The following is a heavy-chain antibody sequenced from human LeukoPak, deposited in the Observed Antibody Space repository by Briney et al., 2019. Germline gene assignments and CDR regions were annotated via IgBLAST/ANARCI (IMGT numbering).Heavy chain of an antibody. D-gene: IGHD2-15*01. J-gene: IGHJ4*02. CDR3: ARDKNPSGGSFYY. CDR2: ISYDGSNK. V-gene: IGHV3-30-3*01. Sequence: GGSLRLSCAASGFTFSSYAMHWVRQAPGKGLEWVAVISYDGSNKYYADSVKGRFTISRDNSKNTLYLQMNSLRAEDTAVYYCARDKNPSGGSFYYWGQGTLVTVSS. CDR1: GFTFSSYA.